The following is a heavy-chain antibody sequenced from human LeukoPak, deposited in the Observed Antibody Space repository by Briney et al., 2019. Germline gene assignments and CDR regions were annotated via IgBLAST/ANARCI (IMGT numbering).Heavy chain of an antibody. J-gene: IGHJ4*02. CDR2: IRSSGGTT. D-gene: IGHD2-2*01. Sequence: PGVSLRLSCAASGFTFSSCAMSWVRQAPGKGLEWVSAIRSSGGTTYYADSVKGRFTISRDNSKNTLYLQVNSLRAEDTALYYCAKNLPAGKALDYWGLGTLVTVSS. V-gene: IGHV3-23*01. CDR1: GFTFSSCA. CDR3: AKNLPAGKALDY.